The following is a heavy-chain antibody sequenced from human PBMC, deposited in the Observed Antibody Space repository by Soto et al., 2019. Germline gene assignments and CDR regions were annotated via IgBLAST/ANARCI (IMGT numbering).Heavy chain of an antibody. CDR3: ASSSGNNYGVGTNYYFDY. Sequence: QVQLVQSGAEVKKPGSSVKVSCKTSGGTLSTYSIVWVRQAPGEGLEWMGGIIPIFGTANYAQKFQDRVTITADKSTNTAFMELSSLKSEDTDMYYCASSSGNNYGVGTNYYFDYWGQGTLVTVSS. J-gene: IGHJ4*02. CDR1: GGTLSTYS. D-gene: IGHD1-26*01. CDR2: IIPIFGTA. V-gene: IGHV1-69*06.